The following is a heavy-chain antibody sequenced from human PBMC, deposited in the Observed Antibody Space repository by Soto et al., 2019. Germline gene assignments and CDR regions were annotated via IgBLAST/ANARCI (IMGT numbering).Heavy chain of an antibody. D-gene: IGHD4-4*01. CDR3: ARVYYSNLPYYFHYMDV. J-gene: IGHJ6*02. V-gene: IGHV3-48*02. Sequence: PGGSLRLSCAASGFTFSSYSMSWVRQAPGKGLEWVSYISSSSTIYYADSVKGRFTSSKDNAKNSLYLQMNSLRDEDTAVYFCARVYYSNLPYYFHYMDVRRQGTTVTVSS. CDR2: ISSSSTI. CDR1: GFTFSSYS.